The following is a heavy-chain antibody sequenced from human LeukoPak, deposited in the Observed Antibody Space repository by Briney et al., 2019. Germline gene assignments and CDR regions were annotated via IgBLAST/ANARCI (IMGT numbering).Heavy chain of an antibody. Sequence: GGSLRLSCAASGFTFSGYWMSWVRQAPGKGLEWVANIKQDGSEKYSVDSVKGRFTISRDNAKNSLYLQMNSLRAEDTAVYYCARVGWFGELTRHPGGDYWGQGTLVTVSS. V-gene: IGHV3-7*01. D-gene: IGHD3-10*01. J-gene: IGHJ4*02. CDR2: IKQDGSEK. CDR1: GFTFSGYW. CDR3: ARVGWFGELTRHPGGDY.